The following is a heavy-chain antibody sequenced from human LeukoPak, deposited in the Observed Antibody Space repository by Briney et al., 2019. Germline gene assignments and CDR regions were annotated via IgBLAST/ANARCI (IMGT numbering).Heavy chain of an antibody. J-gene: IGHJ6*03. V-gene: IGHV1-69*04. Sequence: SVKVSCKASGGTFSSYAISWVRQAPGQGLEWMGRIIPILGIANYAQKFQGRVTITADKSTSTAYMELRSLRSDDTAVYYCARVLEDFGVPRGYYYYMDVWGKGTTVTVSS. D-gene: IGHD3-3*01. CDR1: GGTFSSYA. CDR3: ARVLEDFGVPRGYYYYMDV. CDR2: IIPILGIA.